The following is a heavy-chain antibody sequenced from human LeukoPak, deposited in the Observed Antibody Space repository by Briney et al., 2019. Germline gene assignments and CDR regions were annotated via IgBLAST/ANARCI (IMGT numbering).Heavy chain of an antibody. CDR1: GFTFSNYA. CDR3: ARDRSPDYDSSGYPFDY. J-gene: IGHJ4*02. CDR2: ISSSSSYI. Sequence: GGSLRLSCVASGFTFSNYAMSWVRQAPGKGLEWVSSISSSSSYIYYADSVKGRFTISRDNAKNSLYLQMNSLRAEDTAVYYCARDRSPDYDSSGYPFDYWGQGTLVTVSS. V-gene: IGHV3-21*01. D-gene: IGHD3-22*01.